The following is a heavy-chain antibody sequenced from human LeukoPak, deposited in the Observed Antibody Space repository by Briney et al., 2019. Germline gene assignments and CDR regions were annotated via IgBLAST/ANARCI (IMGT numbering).Heavy chain of an antibody. Sequence: GGSLRLSCAASGFTFSNYAMHWVRQAPGKGLEWMALISYDGSVEKNAASVKGRFTISRDNSKNTLYLQMNSLRTEDTAVYYCARALGSSWDSSLDSWGQGTLVPVSS. CDR3: ARALGSSWDSSLDS. CDR2: ISYDGSVE. D-gene: IGHD6-13*01. J-gene: IGHJ4*02. CDR1: GFTFSNYA. V-gene: IGHV3-30*04.